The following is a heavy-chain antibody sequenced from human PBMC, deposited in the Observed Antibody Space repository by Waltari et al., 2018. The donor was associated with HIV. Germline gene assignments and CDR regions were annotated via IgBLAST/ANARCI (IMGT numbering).Heavy chain of an antibody. Sequence: EVQLVESGGGWVQPGGYLSLSCAASGFTFSSYAMNWVRQAPGKGLEWVSYISSSSTTINYADSVKGRFTISRDNAKNLLYLQMSSLRAEDTAVYFCARERFGSSYFGYWGQGTLVTVSS. CDR3: ARERFGSSYFGY. V-gene: IGHV3-48*04. D-gene: IGHD6-6*01. J-gene: IGHJ4*02. CDR2: ISSSSTTI. CDR1: GFTFSSYA.